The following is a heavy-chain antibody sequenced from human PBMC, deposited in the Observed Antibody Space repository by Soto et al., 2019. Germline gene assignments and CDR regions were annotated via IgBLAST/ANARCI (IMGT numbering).Heavy chain of an antibody. J-gene: IGHJ3*02. Sequence: SETLSLTCTVSGGSISSGDYYWSWIRQPPGKGLEWIGYIYYSGSTYYNPSLKSRVTISVDTSKNQFSLKLSSVTAADTAVYYCAREVILHRRLHLCGIDIWGQGTMVTVSS. CDR2: IYYSGST. CDR3: AREVILHRRLHLCGIDI. CDR1: GGSISSGDYY. V-gene: IGHV4-30-4*01. D-gene: IGHD6-25*01.